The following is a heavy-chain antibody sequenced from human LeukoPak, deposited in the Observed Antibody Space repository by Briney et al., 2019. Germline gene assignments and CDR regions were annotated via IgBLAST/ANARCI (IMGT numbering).Heavy chain of an antibody. V-gene: IGHV3-7*01. CDR3: AGGGSYFGENWFDP. CDR1: GFTFSSYW. CDR2: IKQDGSEK. J-gene: IGHJ5*02. Sequence: GGSLRLSCAASGFTFSSYWMSWVRQAPGKGLEWVANIKQDGSEKYYVDSVKGRFTISRDNAKNSLYLQMNSLRAEDTAVYYCAGGGSYFGENWFDPWGQGTLVTVSS. D-gene: IGHD1-26*01.